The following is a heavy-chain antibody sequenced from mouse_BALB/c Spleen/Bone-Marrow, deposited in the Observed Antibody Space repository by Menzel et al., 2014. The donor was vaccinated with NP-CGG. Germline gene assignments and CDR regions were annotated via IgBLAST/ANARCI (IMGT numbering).Heavy chain of an antibody. V-gene: IGHV1-7*01. CDR2: INPSTGYT. J-gene: IGHJ4*01. D-gene: IGHD2-1*01. CDR1: GYTFTSYW. Sequence: QVQLQQPGAEPAKPGASVKMSCKASGYTFTSYWMHWVKQRPGQGLEWIGYINPSTGYTEYNQKFKDKATLTADKSSSTAYMQLSSLTSEDSAVYYCARGNYEAMDYWGQGTSVTVSS. CDR3: ARGNYEAMDY.